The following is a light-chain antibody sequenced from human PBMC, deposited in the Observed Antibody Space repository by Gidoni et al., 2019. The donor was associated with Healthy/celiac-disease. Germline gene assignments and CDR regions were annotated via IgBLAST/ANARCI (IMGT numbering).Light chain of an antibody. Sequence: EIQMTQSPSSLSASVGDRVTITCRASQSISSYLNGYQQKPGKAPKLLIYAASSLQSGGPSRFSGSGSRTDFTLTISSLQPEDFATYYCQKSYSTPPTFGQGTKLEIK. CDR1: QSISSY. CDR3: QKSYSTPPT. CDR2: AAS. V-gene: IGKV1-39*01. J-gene: IGKJ2*01.